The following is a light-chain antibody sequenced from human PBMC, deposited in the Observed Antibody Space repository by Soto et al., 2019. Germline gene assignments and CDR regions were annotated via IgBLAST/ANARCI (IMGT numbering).Light chain of an antibody. CDR1: QSVSSN. CDR3: QQYNNWPPST. V-gene: IGKV3-15*01. Sequence: EIVMTQSPATLSVSPGERATLSCRASQSVSSNLAWYQQKPGQAPGPLIYGASTSATGIPARFSGSGSGTEFTLTISSMQSEEFAVYSCQQYNNWPPSTFGPGTNVDI. J-gene: IGKJ3*01. CDR2: GAS.